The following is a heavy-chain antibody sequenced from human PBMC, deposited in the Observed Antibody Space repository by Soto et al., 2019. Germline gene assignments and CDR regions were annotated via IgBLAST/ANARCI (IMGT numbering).Heavy chain of an antibody. D-gene: IGHD6-6*01. Sequence: HGESLKISCKGSGYSFTSYWISWVRQMPGKGLEWMGRIDPSDSYTNYSPSFQGHVPISADKSISTAYLQWSSLKASDTAMYYCASLGYSSSSGWGYYYYAGMDVWGQGTTVTVSS. CDR1: GYSFTSYW. V-gene: IGHV5-10-1*01. CDR3: ASLGYSSSSGWGYYYYAGMDV. CDR2: IDPSDSYT. J-gene: IGHJ6*02.